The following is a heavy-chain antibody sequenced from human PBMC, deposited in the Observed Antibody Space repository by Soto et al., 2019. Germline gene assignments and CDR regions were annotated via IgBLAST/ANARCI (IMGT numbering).Heavy chain of an antibody. D-gene: IGHD6-6*01. CDR1: GFTVSSNY. V-gene: IGHV3-53*01. Sequence: PGGSLRLSCAASGFTVSSNYMSWVRQAPGKGLEWVSVIYSGGSTYYADSVKGRFTISRDNSKNTLYLQMNSLRAEDTAVYYCARVAGIAARPGALVYWGQGTLVTVSS. CDR2: IYSGGST. J-gene: IGHJ4*02. CDR3: ARVAGIAARPGALVY.